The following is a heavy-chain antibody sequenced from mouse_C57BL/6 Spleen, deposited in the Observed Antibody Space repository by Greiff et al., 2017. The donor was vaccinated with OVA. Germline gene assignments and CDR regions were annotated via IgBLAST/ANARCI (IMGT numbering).Heavy chain of an antibody. CDR1: GYTFTSYW. J-gene: IGHJ2*01. Sequence: QVQLQQPGAELVKPGASVKLSCKASGYTFTSYWMHWVRRGPGQGLEGIGMIHPNSGSTNYNEKFKSKATLTVDKSSSTAYMQLSSLTSEDSAVYYCARGGDYFDYWGQGTTLTVSS. V-gene: IGHV1-64*01. CDR3: ARGGDYFDY. CDR2: IHPNSGST.